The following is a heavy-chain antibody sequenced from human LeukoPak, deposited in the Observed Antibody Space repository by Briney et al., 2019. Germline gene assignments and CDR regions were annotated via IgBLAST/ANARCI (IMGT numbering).Heavy chain of an antibody. CDR1: GFTFSSYA. Sequence: GGSLRLSCAASGFTFSSYAMHWVRQAPGKGLEWVAVISYDGSNKYYADSVKGRFTISRDNSKSALYLQMNSLRAEDTAVYYCARDLFRRRNGVVEGYFDYWGQGTLVTVSS. CDR2: ISYDGSNK. CDR3: ARDLFRRRNGVVEGYFDY. D-gene: IGHD2-8*01. V-gene: IGHV3-30-3*01. J-gene: IGHJ4*02.